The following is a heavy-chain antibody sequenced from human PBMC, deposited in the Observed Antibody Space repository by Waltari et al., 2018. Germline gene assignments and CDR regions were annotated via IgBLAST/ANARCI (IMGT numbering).Heavy chain of an antibody. J-gene: IGHJ4*02. D-gene: IGHD3-3*01. V-gene: IGHV4-34*01. CDR2: INHRGNT. CDR1: GESFSGYY. CDR3: ARGRGISSGYPWDH. Sequence: QVQLQQWGAGLLKPSETLSLTCAVYGESFSGYYWSWIRQPPGKGLEWIGEINHRGNTNYNPSLKSRVTMSVDTSKHQFSLNLTSVTAADTTVYYCARGRGISSGYPWDHWGQGTLVTVSS.